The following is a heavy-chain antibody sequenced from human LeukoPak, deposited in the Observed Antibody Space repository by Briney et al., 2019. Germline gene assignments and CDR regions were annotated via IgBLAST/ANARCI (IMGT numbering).Heavy chain of an antibody. Sequence: SETLSLTCSVSGGSVSNYYWNWIRQVPGKGLEWIGFIYYSERATYNPALKSRVTISVDTSKNQFSLKLSSVTAADTAVYYCARDKVPGDYWGQGTLVTVSS. J-gene: IGHJ4*02. CDR1: GGSVSNYY. CDR2: IYYSERA. CDR3: ARDKVPGDY. D-gene: IGHD1-1*01. V-gene: IGHV4-59*02.